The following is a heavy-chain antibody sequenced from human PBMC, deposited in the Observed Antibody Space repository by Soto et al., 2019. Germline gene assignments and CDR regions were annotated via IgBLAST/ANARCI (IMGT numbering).Heavy chain of an antibody. CDR3: AKDSPSYTTSSFYFDS. J-gene: IGHJ4*02. D-gene: IGHD2-2*02. CDR1: GFDFNKYA. CDR2: ITSNGDST. V-gene: IGHV3-23*01. Sequence: GGSLRLSCAAFGFDFNKYAMTWVRQAPGKGLQWVSSITSNGDSTYYADSVKGRFTTSRDNSKNTLYLQMNSLRADDTAVFYCAKDSPSYTTSSFYFDSWGQGTPVTVS.